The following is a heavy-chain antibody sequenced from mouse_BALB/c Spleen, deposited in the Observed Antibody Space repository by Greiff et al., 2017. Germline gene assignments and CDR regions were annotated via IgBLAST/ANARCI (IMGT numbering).Heavy chain of an antibody. Sequence: VQLKESGPELMKPGASVKISCKASGYSFTSYYMHWVKQSHGKSLEWIGYIDPFNGGTSYNQKFKGKATLTVDKSSSTAYMHLSSLTSEDSAVYYCARSEVDYDYAMDYWGQGTSVTVSS. CDR1: GYSFTSYY. CDR2: IDPFNGGT. D-gene: IGHD2-4*01. CDR3: ARSEVDYDYAMDY. J-gene: IGHJ4*01. V-gene: IGHV1S135*01.